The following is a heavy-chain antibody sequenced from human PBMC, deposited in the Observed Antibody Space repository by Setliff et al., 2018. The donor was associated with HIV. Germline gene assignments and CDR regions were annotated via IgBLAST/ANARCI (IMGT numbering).Heavy chain of an antibody. CDR3: ARAFGSGSYRWFDP. V-gene: IGHV4-38-2*01. Sequence: SETLFLTCAVSGYSISIGYYWGWIRQAPGKGLEWIGNIYHSGITYYNPSLKSRVTISVDTSKNQFSLRLSSVTAADTAVYYCARAFGSGSYRWFDPWGQGTLVTVSS. CDR2: IYHSGIT. CDR1: GYSISIGYY. D-gene: IGHD3-10*01. J-gene: IGHJ5*02.